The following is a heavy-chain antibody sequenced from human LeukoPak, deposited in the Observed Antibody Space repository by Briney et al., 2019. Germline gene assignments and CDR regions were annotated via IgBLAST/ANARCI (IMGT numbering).Heavy chain of an antibody. CDR2: ISCSGST. CDR3: ARVYDSSAYYGYYFDY. CDR1: GGSISSGDCY. D-gene: IGHD3-22*01. V-gene: IGHV4-30-4*01. J-gene: IGHJ4*02. Sequence: SETLSLTCTVAGGSISSGDCYWSRIRQPPGRGLEWIWYISCSGSTYYNPSLKSRVAISVDTSKNQFFLKLSSVTAADTAVYYCARVYDSSAYYGYYFDYWGQGTLVTVSP.